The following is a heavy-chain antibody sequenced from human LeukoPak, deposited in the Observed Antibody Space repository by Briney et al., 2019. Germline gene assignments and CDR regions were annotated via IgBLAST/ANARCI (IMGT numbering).Heavy chain of an antibody. J-gene: IGHJ4*02. CDR1: GGSFSGYY. V-gene: IGHV4-34*01. CDR3: ARLRSDKNFDY. D-gene: IGHD3-3*01. Sequence: SETLSLTCAVYGGSFSGYYWSWIRQPPGKGLEWIGEINHSGSTNYNPSLKSRVTISVDTSKNQFSLKLSSVTAADTAVYYCARLRSDKNFDYWGQGTLVTVSS. CDR2: INHSGST.